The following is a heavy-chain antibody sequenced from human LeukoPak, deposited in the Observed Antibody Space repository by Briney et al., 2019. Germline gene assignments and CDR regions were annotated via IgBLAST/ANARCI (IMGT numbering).Heavy chain of an antibody. D-gene: IGHD3-3*01. V-gene: IGHV3-9*01. CDR1: GFTFDDYA. J-gene: IGHJ4*02. Sequence: PGGSLRLSCAASGFTFDDYAMPWVRQAPGKGLEWVSGISWNSGSIGYADSVKGRFTFSRDNAKNSLYLQMNSLRAEDTALYYCAKDYGLFAWSFDYWGQGTLVTVSS. CDR3: AKDYGLFAWSFDY. CDR2: ISWNSGSI.